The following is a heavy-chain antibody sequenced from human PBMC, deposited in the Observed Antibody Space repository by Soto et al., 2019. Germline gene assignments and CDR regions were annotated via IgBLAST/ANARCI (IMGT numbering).Heavy chain of an antibody. D-gene: IGHD4-4*01. V-gene: IGHV3-73*01. CDR2: IRSKGNSYAT. J-gene: IGHJ4*02. Sequence: EVQLVESGGGLVQPGGSLKLSCAASGFTFSVSAIHWVRQASGKGLEWVGRIRSKGNSYATAYAASVKGRFTISRDDSENTAYLQMNSLKTEETAVYYCSRYSHSEGFDHWGQGTLVPVSS. CDR1: GFTFSVSA. CDR3: SRYSHSEGFDH.